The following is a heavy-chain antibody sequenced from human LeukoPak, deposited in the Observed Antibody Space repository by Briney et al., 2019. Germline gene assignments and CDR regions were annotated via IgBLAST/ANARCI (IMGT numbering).Heavy chain of an antibody. J-gene: IGHJ6*03. D-gene: IGHD3-22*01. CDR2: IIPIFGTA. CDR1: GGTFTSYA. CDR3: AGNYYDSSVNYYYYMDV. V-gene: IGHV1-69*05. Sequence: ASVKVSCKASGGTFTSYAISWVRQAPGQGLEWMGGIIPIFGTANYAQKFQGRVTITTDESTSTAYMELSSLRSEDTAVYYCAGNYYDSSVNYYYYMDVWGKGTTVTVSS.